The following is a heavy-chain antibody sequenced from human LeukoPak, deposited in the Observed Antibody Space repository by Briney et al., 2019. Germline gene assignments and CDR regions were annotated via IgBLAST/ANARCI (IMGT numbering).Heavy chain of an antibody. Sequence: GGSLRLSCAASGFTFSSYGMHWVRQAPGKGLEWVAFIRYDGSNKYYADSVKGRFTISRDNSKNTLYLQMNSLRAEDTAVYYCAKGSLRLGELSLLDYWGQGTLVTVST. V-gene: IGHV3-30*02. CDR2: IRYDGSNK. CDR1: GFTFSSYG. D-gene: IGHD3-16*02. J-gene: IGHJ4*02. CDR3: AKGSLRLGELSLLDY.